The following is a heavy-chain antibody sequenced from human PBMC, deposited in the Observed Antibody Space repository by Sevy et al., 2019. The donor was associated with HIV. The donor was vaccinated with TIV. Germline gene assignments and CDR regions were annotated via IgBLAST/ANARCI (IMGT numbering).Heavy chain of an antibody. CDR2: IKQGGSEK. D-gene: IGHD5-18*01. Sequence: GGSLRLSCATSGFTFTSYWMSWVRQAPGKGLEWVANIKQGGSEKKYVDSVKGRFTISRDNAKNSLYLQMNSLRAEDTAVYYCARDTGIPLDYWGQGTLVTVSS. V-gene: IGHV3-7*01. J-gene: IGHJ4*02. CDR1: GFTFTSYW. CDR3: ARDTGIPLDY.